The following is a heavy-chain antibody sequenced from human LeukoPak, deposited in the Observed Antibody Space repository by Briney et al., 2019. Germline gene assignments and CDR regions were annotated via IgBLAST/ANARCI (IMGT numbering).Heavy chain of an antibody. Sequence: GGSLRLSCAASGFTFSSYAMSWVRQAPGKGLEWVSAISGSGGSTYYADSVKGRFTISRDNSKNTLYLQMNSLRAEDTAVYYCAKDDGKLSITMVTPDYWGQGTLVTVSS. CDR3: AKDDGKLSITMVTPDY. J-gene: IGHJ4*02. CDR2: ISGSGGST. CDR1: GFTFSSYA. V-gene: IGHV3-23*01. D-gene: IGHD5-18*01.